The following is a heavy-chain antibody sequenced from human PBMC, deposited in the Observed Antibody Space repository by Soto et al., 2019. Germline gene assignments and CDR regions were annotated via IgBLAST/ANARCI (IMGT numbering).Heavy chain of an antibody. D-gene: IGHD3-10*01. J-gene: IGHJ4*02. CDR3: ARDNYGPLDY. CDR1: GYTFTAYY. Sequence: RASVKVSCKPFGYTFTAYYIHWVRQAPGQGLEWMGWVDPNSGDSRKVQCFQGRVTMTRDTSTSTVYMELSWLRSDDTAVYCCARDNYGPLDYWGQGTLVTVS. CDR2: VDPNSGDS. V-gene: IGHV1-2*02.